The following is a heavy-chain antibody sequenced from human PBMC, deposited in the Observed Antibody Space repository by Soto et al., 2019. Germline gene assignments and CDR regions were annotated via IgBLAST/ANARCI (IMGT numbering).Heavy chain of an antibody. V-gene: IGHV3-73*01. CDR1: GFTFSGSA. Sequence: EVQLVESGGGLVQPGGSLKLSCAASGFTFSGSAMHWVRQDSGKGLEWVGRIRSKGNNYATAYGASLKGRFTISRDDSKNTAYLQMNSRNTEDTAVYYCSRQASDFWSGKPQYYMDVWGKGTTVTVSS. CDR2: IRSKGNNYAT. D-gene: IGHD3-3*01. CDR3: SRQASDFWSGKPQYYMDV. J-gene: IGHJ6*03.